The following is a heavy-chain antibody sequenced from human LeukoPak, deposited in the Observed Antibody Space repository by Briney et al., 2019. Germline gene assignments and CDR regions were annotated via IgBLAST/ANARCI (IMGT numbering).Heavy chain of an antibody. D-gene: IGHD2-2*01. V-gene: IGHV1-69*05. CDR1: GGTFSSYA. J-gene: IGHJ4*02. CDR2: IIPIFGTA. Sequence: GSSVKVSCKASGGTFSSYAISWVRQAPGQGLEWMGGIIPIFGTANYAQKFQGRVTITTDESTSTAYMELSSLRSEDTAVYYCAVTSGYCSSTSCSYFDYWGQGTLVTVSS. CDR3: AVTSGYCSSTSCSYFDY.